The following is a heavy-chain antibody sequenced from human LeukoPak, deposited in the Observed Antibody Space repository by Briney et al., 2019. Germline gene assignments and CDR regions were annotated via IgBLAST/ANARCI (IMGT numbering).Heavy chain of an antibody. CDR2: ISSSSSYI. J-gene: IGHJ6*03. CDR1: RFTFSTYS. D-gene: IGHD1-26*01. CDR3: ARAYSERYGLGYYYMDV. Sequence: GGSLRLSCAASRFTFSTYSRNWGRQAPGKGLEWVSSISSSSSYIYYAESVKGRFTISRDNAKKSVYLQMSSLRAEDTAVYYCARAYSERYGLGYYYMDVWGKGTTVTISS. V-gene: IGHV3-21*01.